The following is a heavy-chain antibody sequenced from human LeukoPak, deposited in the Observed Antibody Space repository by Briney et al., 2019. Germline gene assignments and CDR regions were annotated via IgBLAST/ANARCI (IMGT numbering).Heavy chain of an antibody. Sequence: SGGSLRLSCAASRFAFHNYAMTWIRQAPERGLEWVSSISVDGGDIKYTDSAKGRSTISRDNSKNTLYLQMDSLRAEDTAVYYCARSGGSGFQQGDAFDIWGQGTMVTVSS. CDR3: ARSGGSGFQQGDAFDI. D-gene: IGHD3-22*01. CDR2: ISVDGGDI. J-gene: IGHJ3*02. CDR1: RFAFHNYA. V-gene: IGHV3-23*01.